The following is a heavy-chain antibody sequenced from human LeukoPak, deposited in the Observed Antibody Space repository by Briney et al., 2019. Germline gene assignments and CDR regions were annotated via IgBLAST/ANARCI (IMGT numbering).Heavy chain of an antibody. CDR3: ARDRPKTHAFDI. CDR1: GGSFSGYY. V-gene: IGHV4-34*01. Sequence: SETLSLTCAVYGGSFSGYYWNWIRQPPGKGLEWIGEINHSGSTNYNPSLKSRVTISVDTSKNQFSLKLSSVTAADTAVYYCARDRPKTHAFDICGQGTMVTVSS. J-gene: IGHJ3*02. CDR2: INHSGST.